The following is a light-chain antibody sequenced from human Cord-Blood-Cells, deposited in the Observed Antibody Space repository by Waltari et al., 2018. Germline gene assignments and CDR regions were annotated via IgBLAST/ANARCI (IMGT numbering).Light chain of an antibody. Sequence: DIQMNQSPSSLSASVGDRVNITCRASQGISNYLAWYQQKPGKVPKLLIYAASNLQSGVPSRFSGSGSGTDFTLTISSLQPEDVETFYCQKYNSSPAFGGGTKGEIK. J-gene: IGKJ4*01. CDR1: QGISNY. V-gene: IGKV1-27*01. CDR2: AAS. CDR3: QKYNSSPA.